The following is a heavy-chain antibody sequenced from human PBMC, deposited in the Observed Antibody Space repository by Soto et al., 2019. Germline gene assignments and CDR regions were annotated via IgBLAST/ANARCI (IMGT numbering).Heavy chain of an antibody. V-gene: IGHV4-30-2*01. CDR3: VRYYFDGPIDP. J-gene: IGHJ5*02. CDR1: GGSISGGGYS. D-gene: IGHD3-22*01. Sequence: SETLSLTCAFSGGSISGGGYSWSWIRQPPGKGLEWIGYIHDSGTTSHIPSLKSRVTISIDRSKNQFSLKLTSVTAADTAIYYCVRYYFDGPIDPWGPGTLVTVS. CDR2: IHDSGTT.